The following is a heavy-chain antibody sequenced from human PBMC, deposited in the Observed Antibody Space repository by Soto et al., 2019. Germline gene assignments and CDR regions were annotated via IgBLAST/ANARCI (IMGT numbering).Heavy chain of an antibody. CDR3: ATNTPTRYYYYGMDV. CDR2: IYLGDSDT. J-gene: IGHJ6*02. D-gene: IGHD2-15*01. CDR1: GYSFNSYW. V-gene: IGHV5-51*01. Sequence: PGESLKISCKGSGYSFNSYWIGWVRQMPGKGLEWMGIIYLGDSDTRYSPSFQGQVTISADKSISTAYLQWSSLKASDTAMYYCATNTPTRYYYYGMDVWGQGTTVTVSS.